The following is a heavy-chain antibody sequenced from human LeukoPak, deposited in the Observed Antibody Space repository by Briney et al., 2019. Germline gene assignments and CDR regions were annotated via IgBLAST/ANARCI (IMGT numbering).Heavy chain of an antibody. CDR3: ATTIGIVVVPAATRIFDY. V-gene: IGHV3-23*01. CDR2: ISGSGGST. J-gene: IGHJ4*02. D-gene: IGHD2-2*01. Sequence: GGSLRLSCVVSGFTFSSYAMSWVRQAPGKGLEWVSGISGSGGSTYYADSVKGRFTISRDNTKNTLYLQMNSLRAEDTAVYYCATTIGIVVVPAATRIFDYWGQGTLVTVSS. CDR1: GFTFSSYA.